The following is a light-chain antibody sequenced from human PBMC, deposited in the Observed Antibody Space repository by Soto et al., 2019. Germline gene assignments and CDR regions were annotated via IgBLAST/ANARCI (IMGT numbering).Light chain of an antibody. CDR3: QQYNSYWP. CDR1: QSISSW. Sequence: DIQMTQSPSTLSASVGDRVTITCRASQSISSWLAWYQLKPGTAPKLLIYKGSSLESGVPSRFSGSGSGTEFPLTISSLQPDDFATYYCQQYNSYWPFGQGTKVEI. J-gene: IGKJ1*01. CDR2: KGS. V-gene: IGKV1-5*03.